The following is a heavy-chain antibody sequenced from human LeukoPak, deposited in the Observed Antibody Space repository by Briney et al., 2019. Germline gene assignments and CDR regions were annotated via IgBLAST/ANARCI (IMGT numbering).Heavy chain of an antibody. V-gene: IGHV3-23*01. CDR2: ISGSGGST. CDR3: AKDNSASGKQPSPYYFDY. Sequence: GGSLRLSCAASGFTFSSYAMSWVRQAPGKGLEWVSAISGSGGSTYYADSVKGRFTISRDNSKNTLYLQMNSLRAEDTAVYYCAKDNSASGKQPSPYYFDYWGQGTLVTVSS. J-gene: IGHJ4*02. D-gene: IGHD3-10*01. CDR1: GFTFSSYA.